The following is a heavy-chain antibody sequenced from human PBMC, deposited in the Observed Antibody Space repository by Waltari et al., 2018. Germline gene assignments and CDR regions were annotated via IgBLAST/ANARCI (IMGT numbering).Heavy chain of an antibody. J-gene: IGHJ4*02. V-gene: IGHV4-59*01. CDR2: IYYSGST. CDR1: GGSISSYY. Sequence: QVQLQESGPGLVKPSETLSLTCTVSGGSISSYYWSWIRQPPGKGLEWIGYIYYSGSTNYNPSLKSRVTISVDTSKNQFSLKLSSVTAADTAVYYCAREFRGSVDYWGQGTLVTVSS. D-gene: IGHD5-12*01. CDR3: AREFRGSVDY.